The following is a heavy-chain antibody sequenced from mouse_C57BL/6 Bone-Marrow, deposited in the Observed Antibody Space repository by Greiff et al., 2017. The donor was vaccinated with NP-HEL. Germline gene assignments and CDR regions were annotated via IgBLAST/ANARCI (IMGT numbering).Heavy chain of an antibody. J-gene: IGHJ3*01. CDR1: GFTFSDYG. D-gene: IGHD1-1*01. CDR2: ISSGSGTI. CDR3: AGDYYGSSPWFAY. V-gene: IGHV5-17*01. Sequence: EVQLVESGGGLVKPGGSLKLSCAASGFTFSDYGMHWVRQAPEKGLEWVAYISSGSGTIYYADTVKGRFTISRDNAKNTLFLQMTSLRSEDTAMYYCAGDYYGSSPWFAYWGQGTLVTVSA.